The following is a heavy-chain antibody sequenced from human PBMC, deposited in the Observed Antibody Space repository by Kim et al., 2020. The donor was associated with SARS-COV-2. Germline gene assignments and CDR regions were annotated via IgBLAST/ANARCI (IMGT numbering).Heavy chain of an antibody. V-gene: IGHV3-30*04. CDR2: ISYDGSNK. D-gene: IGHD3-22*01. CDR1: RFTLSSHA. Sequence: GGSLRLSCAASRFTLSSHAMHWVRQAPGKGLEWVAVISYDGSNKYYADSVKGRFTISRDNSKNTLYLQMNSLRVEDTSMYFCAREVSMIARGGGWFDPWG. J-gene: IGHJ5*02. CDR3: AREVSMIARGGGWFDP.